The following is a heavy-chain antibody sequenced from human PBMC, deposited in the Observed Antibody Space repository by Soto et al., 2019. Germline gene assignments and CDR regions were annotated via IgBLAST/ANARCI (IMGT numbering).Heavy chain of an antibody. CDR3: ARDRNRVQRGYSYGIFDY. CDR2: IYYSGST. J-gene: IGHJ4*02. V-gene: IGHV4-31*03. CDR1: GGSISSGGYY. D-gene: IGHD5-18*01. Sequence: PSETLSLTCTVSGGSISSGGYYWSWIRQHPGKGLEWIGYIYYSGSTYYNPSLKSRVTISVDTSKNQFSLKLSSVTAADTAVYYCARDRNRVQRGYSYGIFDYWGQGTLVTVSS.